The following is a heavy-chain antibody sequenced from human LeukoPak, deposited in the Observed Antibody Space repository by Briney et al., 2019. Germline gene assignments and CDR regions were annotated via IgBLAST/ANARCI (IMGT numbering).Heavy chain of an antibody. V-gene: IGHV3-30*04. J-gene: IGHJ3*02. CDR1: GFTFSSYA. CDR3: ARSSSWYLSDAFDI. Sequence: GRSLRLSCAASGFTFSSYAMHWVRQAPGKGLEWVAVISYDGSNKYYADSVKGRFTISRDNSKNTLYLQMNSLRAEDTAVYYCARSSSWYLSDAFDIWGQGTIVTVSS. CDR2: ISYDGSNK. D-gene: IGHD6-13*01.